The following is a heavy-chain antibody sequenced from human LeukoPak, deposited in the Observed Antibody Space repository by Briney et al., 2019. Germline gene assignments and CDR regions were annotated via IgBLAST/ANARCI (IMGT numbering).Heavy chain of an antibody. D-gene: IGHD6-13*01. Sequence: ASVKVSCKASGYTFTSYAMNWVRQAPGQGLEWMGWINTNTGNPTYAQGFTGRFVFSLDTSVSTAYLQISSLKAEDTAVYYCARESHGYSSSWSREDYWGQGTLVTVSS. CDR2: INTNTGNP. CDR3: ARESHGYSSSWSREDY. J-gene: IGHJ4*02. CDR1: GYTFTSYA. V-gene: IGHV7-4-1*02.